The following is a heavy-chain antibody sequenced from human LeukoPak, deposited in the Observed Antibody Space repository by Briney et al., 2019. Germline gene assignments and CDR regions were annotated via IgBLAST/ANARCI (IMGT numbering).Heavy chain of an antibody. CDR1: GFSLSTSGVG. V-gene: IGHV2-5*01. CDR3: AHRSWGAPGGY. D-gene: IGHD7-27*01. CDR2: IYWNDDK. J-gene: IGHJ4*02. Sequence: SGPTLVNPTQTLTLTCTFSGFSLSTSGVGVGWIRQPPGKALEWLALIYWNDDKRYGPSLKSRLTNTKDTSKNQVVLTMTNMDPVDTATYYCAHRSWGAPGGYWGQGTLVTVSS.